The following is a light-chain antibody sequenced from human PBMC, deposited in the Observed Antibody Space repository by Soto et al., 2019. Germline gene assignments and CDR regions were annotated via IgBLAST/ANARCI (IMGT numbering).Light chain of an antibody. Sequence: DVKMNQSPSSLSASVGDRVTITCRASQSISTWLAWYQQKPGKAPKSLIYATSNLQSGVPSRFSGSGFGTEFTLTISSLQPEDFATYYCQQYNTYPITFGQRTRLEIK. J-gene: IGKJ5*01. CDR2: ATS. CDR1: QSISTW. V-gene: IGKV1D-16*01. CDR3: QQYNTYPIT.